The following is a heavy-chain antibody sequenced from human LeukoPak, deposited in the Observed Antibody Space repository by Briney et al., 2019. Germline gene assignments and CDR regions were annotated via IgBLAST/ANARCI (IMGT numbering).Heavy chain of an antibody. CDR1: GGFISSYY. CDR2: IYYSGST. J-gene: IGHJ6*03. Sequence: PSETLSLTCTVSGGFISSYYWSWIRQPPGKGLEWIGYIYYSGSTNYNPSLKSRVTISVDTSKNQFSLKLSSVTAADTAVYYCARSGSYYYYYMDVWGKGTTVTVSS. CDR3: ARSGSYYYYYMDV. D-gene: IGHD1-26*01. V-gene: IGHV4-59*01.